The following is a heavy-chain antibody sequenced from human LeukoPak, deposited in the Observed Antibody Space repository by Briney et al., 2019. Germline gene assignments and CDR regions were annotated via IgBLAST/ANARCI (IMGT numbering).Heavy chain of an antibody. CDR1: GFTVSTNY. CDR3: ARDTVTTFRFRDYYYYGVDV. V-gene: IGHV3-53*01. CDR2: IYSGGST. D-gene: IGHD4-17*01. Sequence: PGGSLRLSCAASGFTVSTNYMNWVRQAPGKGLEWVSVIYSGGSTYYADSVKGRFTISRDNSKNTLYLQMNSLRAEDTAVYYCARDTVTTFRFRDYYYYGVDVWGQGTTVTVSS. J-gene: IGHJ6*02.